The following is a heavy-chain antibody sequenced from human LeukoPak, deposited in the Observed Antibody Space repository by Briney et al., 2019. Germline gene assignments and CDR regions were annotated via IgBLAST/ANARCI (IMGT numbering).Heavy chain of an antibody. CDR1: GYSFTSYW. CDR3: ARQDSSSWQEGFDAFDI. J-gene: IGHJ3*02. Sequence: GESLKISCKGSGYSFTSYWIGWVRQMPGKGLEWMGIIYPGDSDTRYSPSFQGQVTISADKSISTAYLQWSSLKASDTAVYYCARQDSSSWQEGFDAFDIWGQGTMVTVSS. D-gene: IGHD6-13*01. CDR2: IYPGDSDT. V-gene: IGHV5-51*01.